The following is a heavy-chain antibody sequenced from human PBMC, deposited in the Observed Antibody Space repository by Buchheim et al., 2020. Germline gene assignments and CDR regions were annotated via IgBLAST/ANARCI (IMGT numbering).Heavy chain of an antibody. D-gene: IGHD2-21*01. J-gene: IGHJ4*02. CDR2: IVVGSGNT. Sequence: QMQLVQSGPEVKKPGTSVKVSCKASGFTFTSSAVQWVRQARGQRLEWIGWIVVGSGNTNYAQKFQERVTINREMSTSTAYMELSSLRSEDTAVYYCAAERDLLGKRSFDYWGQGTL. CDR1: GFTFTSSA. V-gene: IGHV1-58*01. CDR3: AAERDLLGKRSFDY.